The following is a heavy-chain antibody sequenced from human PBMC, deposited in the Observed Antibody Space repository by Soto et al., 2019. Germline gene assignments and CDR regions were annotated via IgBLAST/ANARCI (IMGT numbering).Heavy chain of an antibody. Sequence: SVKVSCKASGGTFSSYAISWVRQAPGQGLEWMGGIIPIFGTANYAQKFQGRVTITADESTSTACMELSSLRSEDTAVYYCASSFYSSSRNYYYYYGMDVWGQGTTVTVSS. V-gene: IGHV1-69*13. CDR2: IIPIFGTA. J-gene: IGHJ6*02. D-gene: IGHD6-6*01. CDR1: GGTFSSYA. CDR3: ASSFYSSSRNYYYYYGMDV.